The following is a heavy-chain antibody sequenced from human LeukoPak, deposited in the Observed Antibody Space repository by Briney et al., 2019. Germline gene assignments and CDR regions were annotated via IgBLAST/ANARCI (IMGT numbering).Heavy chain of an antibody. CDR1: GFTFSSYA. D-gene: IGHD6-19*01. CDR2: ISAGGDIT. J-gene: IGHJ3*02. V-gene: IGHV3-23*01. CDR3: AKGRGWLVNDAFDI. Sequence: GGSLRLSCAASGFTFSSYAMIWVRQAPGKGLEWVSSISAGGDITYYADSVKGRVTISRANSKNTLYLQMSSLRAEDTAVYYCAKGRGWLVNDAFDIWGQGTMVTVSS.